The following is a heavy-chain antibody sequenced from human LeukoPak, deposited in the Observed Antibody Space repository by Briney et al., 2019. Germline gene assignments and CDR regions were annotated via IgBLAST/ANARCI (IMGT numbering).Heavy chain of an antibody. D-gene: IGHD2-2*01. CDR2: TYYRSTWYN. V-gene: IGHV6-1*01. CDR1: GDSVSSNSVT. J-gene: IGHJ5*02. CDR3: AGRLTQYDCFDP. Sequence: QTLSLTCAISGDSVSSNSVTWNWIRQSPSRGLEWLGRTYYRSTWYNDYAVSVRGRITVNPDTSKNQFSLHLNSVTPEDTAVYYCAGRLTQYDCFDPWGQGILVTVSS.